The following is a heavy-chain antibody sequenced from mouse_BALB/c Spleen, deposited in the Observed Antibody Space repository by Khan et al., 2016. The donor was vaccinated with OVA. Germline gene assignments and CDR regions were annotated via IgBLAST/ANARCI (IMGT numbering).Heavy chain of an antibody. V-gene: IGHV1S81*02. D-gene: IGHD1-1*01. Sequence: QVQLQQPGAELVKAGASVKMSCKASGYTFTSYWMHWVKQRLGQGLEWFAETNPTNGRTYYNEKFKSRSTLTVDKSSSTAYILLSGPTFEDSAVYYCARIKKIVATDFDYWGQGTTLTVSS. J-gene: IGHJ2*01. CDR3: ARIKKIVATDFDY. CDR2: TNPTNGRT. CDR1: GYTFTSYW.